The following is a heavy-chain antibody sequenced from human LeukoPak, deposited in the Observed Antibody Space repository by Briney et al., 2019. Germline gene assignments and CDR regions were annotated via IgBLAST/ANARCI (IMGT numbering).Heavy chain of an antibody. Sequence: GGSLRLSCAASGFTFRNFWMSWVRQAPGKGLEWVASINQDQSRKFYVDSVRGRFTVSRDNAQNSLFLQLNSLRAEDTGFYYCAKLLRDVTIYDFWGQGALVTVSS. CDR3: AKLLRDVTIYDF. CDR2: INQDQSRK. D-gene: IGHD4-23*01. J-gene: IGHJ4*01. V-gene: IGHV3-7*01. CDR1: GFTFRNFW.